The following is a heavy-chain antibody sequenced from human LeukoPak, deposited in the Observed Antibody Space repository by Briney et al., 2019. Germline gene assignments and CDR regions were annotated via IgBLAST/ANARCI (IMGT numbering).Heavy chain of an antibody. CDR1: GFTFSSYV. CDR2: ISYDRSNK. J-gene: IGHJ4*02. D-gene: IGHD5-12*01. V-gene: IGHV3-30-3*01. Sequence: PGGSLRLSCAASGFTFSSYVMHWVRQAPGKGLEWVAVISYDRSNKYYADSVKGRFTISRDNSKNTLYLQMNSLRAEDTAVYCCARESVDIVANYFDYCGQGTLVTVSS. CDR3: ARESVDIVANYFDY.